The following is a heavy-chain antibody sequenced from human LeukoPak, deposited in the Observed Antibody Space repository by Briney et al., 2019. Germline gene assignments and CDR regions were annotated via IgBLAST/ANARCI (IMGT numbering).Heavy chain of an antibody. V-gene: IGHV4-59*01. J-gene: IGHJ3*01. CDR1: AGSISTYY. CDR2: INYNGDT. Sequence: SETLSLTCTVSAGSISTYYWSWIRQPPGKGLEWVGSINYNGDTDFNPSLRSRVTISIDTSKNQFSLKLSSVTAADSAAYYCAREMGKAFGLWGHGTMVTVSS. CDR3: AREMGKAFGL. D-gene: IGHD7-27*01.